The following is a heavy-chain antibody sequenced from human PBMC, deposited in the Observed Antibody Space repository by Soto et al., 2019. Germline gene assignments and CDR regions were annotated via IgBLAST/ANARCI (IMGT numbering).Heavy chain of an antibody. Sequence: PSETLSLTCTVSGGSISSYYWSWIRQPPGKGLEWIGYIYYSGSTNYNPSLKSRVTISVDTSKNQFSLKLSSVTAADTAVYYCARATGEWIDYWGQGTLVTVSS. CDR2: IYYSGST. J-gene: IGHJ4*02. V-gene: IGHV4-59*01. CDR1: GGSISSYY. D-gene: IGHD7-27*01. CDR3: ARATGEWIDY.